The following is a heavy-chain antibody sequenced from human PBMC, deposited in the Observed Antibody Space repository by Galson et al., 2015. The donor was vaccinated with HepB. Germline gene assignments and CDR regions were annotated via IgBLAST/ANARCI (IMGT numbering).Heavy chain of an antibody. CDR3: ARALYCSSTSCYGRFDYFDY. J-gene: IGHJ4*02. V-gene: IGHV3-33*01. CDR1: GFTFSSYG. CDR2: IWYDGSNK. D-gene: IGHD2-2*01. Sequence: SLRLSCAASGFTFSSYGMHWVRQAPGKGPEWVAVIWYDGSNKYYADSVKGRFTISRDNSKNTLYLQMNSLRAEDTAVYYCARALYCSSTSCYGRFDYFDYWGQGTLVTVSS.